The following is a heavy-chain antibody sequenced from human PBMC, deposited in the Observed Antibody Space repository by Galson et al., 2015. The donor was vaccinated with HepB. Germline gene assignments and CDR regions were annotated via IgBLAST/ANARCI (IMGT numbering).Heavy chain of an antibody. Sequence: SLRLSCAASGFTFTSYAMTWVRQAPGKGLEWVSTIASSGGRAWYADSAKGRFTISRDNSKDTLYLQMNSLRAEDTAIYYCARDLQDRGMFQAGIPLDYWGQGTLVTVSS. V-gene: IGHV3-23*01. D-gene: IGHD2-15*01. CDR2: IASSGGRA. CDR1: GFTFTSYA. CDR3: ARDLQDRGMFQAGIPLDY. J-gene: IGHJ4*02.